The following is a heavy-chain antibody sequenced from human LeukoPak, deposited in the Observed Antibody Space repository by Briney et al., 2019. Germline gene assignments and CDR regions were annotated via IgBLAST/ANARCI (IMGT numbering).Heavy chain of an antibody. J-gene: IGHJ3*01. CDR3: VRFDFVWDTHGMDAFDL. V-gene: IGHV4-38-2*02. CDR2: IHHSGTT. D-gene: IGHD3-16*01. Sequence: PSETLSLTCTVFGFSINRGFSWGWVRQPPGKGLEWLGNIHHSGTTYYSPSLSNRLSISRDTSENKFSLKLSSVTAEDTAIYFCVRFDFVWDTHGMDAFDLWGQGTVVTVSS. CDR1: GFSINRGFS.